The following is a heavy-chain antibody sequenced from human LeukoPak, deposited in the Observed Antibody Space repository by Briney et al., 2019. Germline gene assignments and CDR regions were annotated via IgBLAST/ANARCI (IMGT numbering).Heavy chain of an antibody. CDR1: GYTFTSYG. V-gene: IGHV1-18*01. CDR3: ARAVDRWHSTGSGY. J-gene: IGHJ4*02. Sequence: ASVKVSCKASGYTFTSYGISWVRQAPGQGLEWMGWISAYNGNTNYAQKLQGRVTMTTDTSTGTAYMELRSLRSDDTAVYYCARAVDRWHSTGSGYWGQGTLVTVSS. D-gene: IGHD3-10*01. CDR2: ISAYNGNT.